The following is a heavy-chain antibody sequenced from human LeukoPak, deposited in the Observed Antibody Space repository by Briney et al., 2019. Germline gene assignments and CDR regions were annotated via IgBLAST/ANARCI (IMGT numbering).Heavy chain of an antibody. Sequence: GGSLRLSCAASGLTFSSYSMLWVRQAPGKGLEWVSYISSSSSTIYYADSVKGRFTISRDNAKNSLYLQMNTLRAEDTAVYYCARDRHKYNYDSGGYPPYWGQGTLVTVSS. CDR3: ARDRHKYNYDSGGYPPY. CDR1: GLTFSSYS. CDR2: ISSSSSTI. D-gene: IGHD3-22*01. V-gene: IGHV3-48*01. J-gene: IGHJ4*02.